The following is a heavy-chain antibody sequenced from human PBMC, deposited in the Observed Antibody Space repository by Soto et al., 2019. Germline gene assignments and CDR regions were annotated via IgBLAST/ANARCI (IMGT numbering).Heavy chain of an antibody. J-gene: IGHJ5*02. V-gene: IGHV4-30-4*01. D-gene: IGHD1-26*01. CDR3: ATGRRSLPRGLNNWLDL. CDR2: IYYDGNS. CDR1: GGSINSGDYY. Sequence: SETLSLTCTVFGGSINSGDYYWTWVRQPPGKGLEGIGYIYYDGNSQHNSSLKRRVTMSIDTSKNQFSLYLSSVTAAETAVYYCATGRRSLPRGLNNWLDLWGQGTQVTVSS.